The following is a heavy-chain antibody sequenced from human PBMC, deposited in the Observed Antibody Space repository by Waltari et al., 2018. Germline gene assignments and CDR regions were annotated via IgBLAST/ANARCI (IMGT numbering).Heavy chain of an antibody. V-gene: IGHV3-74*01. CDR1: GFTFRNYW. D-gene: IGHD5-12*01. J-gene: IGHJ4*02. CDR3: ARGADRGHSVSSPYYFDD. CDR2: IVSVGTIT. Sequence: EVLLVESGGGLVQPGGSLRVSCEVSGFTFRNYWMHWVRQVPGHGLMWVARIVSVGTITHYADSVKGLFTISSDNANITMSLNMISLCAEDMAVYFCARGADRGHSVSSPYYFDDWGQGTLVTVSS.